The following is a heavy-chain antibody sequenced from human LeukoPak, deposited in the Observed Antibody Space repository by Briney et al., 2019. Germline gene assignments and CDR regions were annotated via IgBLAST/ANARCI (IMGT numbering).Heavy chain of an antibody. J-gene: IGHJ4*02. D-gene: IGHD2-2*01. CDR3: ARVVPAATHFDY. Sequence: SETLSLTCTVSGVSISSSNSYWGWIRQPPGKGLEWIGSIYYSGSTYYNPSLKSRVTISVDTSKNQFSLKLSSVTAADTAVYYCARVVPAATHFDYWGQGTLVTVSS. CDR1: GVSISSSNSY. V-gene: IGHV4-39*01. CDR2: IYYSGST.